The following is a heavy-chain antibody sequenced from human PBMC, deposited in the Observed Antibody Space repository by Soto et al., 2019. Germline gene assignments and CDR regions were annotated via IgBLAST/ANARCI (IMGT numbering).Heavy chain of an antibody. CDR2: TYYRSKWYN. J-gene: IGHJ3*02. V-gene: IGHV6-1*01. CDR3: AREEAAYYDILTGYYIWSDAFDI. Sequence: SQTLSLTCAISGDSVSSNSAAWNWIRQSPSRGLEWLGRTYYRSKWYNDYAVSVKSRITINPDTSKNQFSLQLNSVTPEDTAVYYCAREEAAYYDILTGYYIWSDAFDIWGQGTMVTVSS. CDR1: GDSVSSNSAA. D-gene: IGHD3-9*01.